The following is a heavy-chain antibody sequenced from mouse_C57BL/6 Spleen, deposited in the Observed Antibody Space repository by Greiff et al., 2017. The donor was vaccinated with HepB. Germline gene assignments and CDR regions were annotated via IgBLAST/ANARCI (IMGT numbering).Heavy chain of an antibody. CDR3: ASGYDYWYFDV. CDR2: IDPEDGET. J-gene: IGHJ1*03. V-gene: IGHV14-2*01. Sequence: VQLQQSGAELVKPGASVKLSCTASGFNFKDYYMHWVKQRTEQGLEWIGRIDPEDGETKYAPNFQGKATITADTSSNTAYLQRSSLTSEDTAVYYCASGYDYWYFDVWGTGTTVTVSS. D-gene: IGHD2-3*01. CDR1: GFNFKDYY.